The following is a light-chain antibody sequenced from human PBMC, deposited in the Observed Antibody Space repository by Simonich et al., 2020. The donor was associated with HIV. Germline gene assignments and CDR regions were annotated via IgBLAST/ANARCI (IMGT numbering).Light chain of an antibody. CDR1: ESISSW. J-gene: IGKJ1*01. Sequence: DIQMTQSPSTLSASVGDRVTITCRASESISSWLAWYQQKSGKAPKLLIYKASSLKSGVPSRFSGSGSGTEFTLTISSLQPDDFATYFCQQYNSYTWTFGQGTKVEIK. CDR3: QQYNSYTWT. CDR2: KAS. V-gene: IGKV1-5*03.